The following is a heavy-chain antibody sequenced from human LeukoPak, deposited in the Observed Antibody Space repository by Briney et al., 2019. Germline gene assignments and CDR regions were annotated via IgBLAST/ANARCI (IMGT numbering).Heavy chain of an antibody. CDR2: ITTTSSII. D-gene: IGHD3-3*01. V-gene: IGHV3-48*04. CDR1: GFTFTTYS. J-gene: IGHJ4*02. Sequence: PGGSLRLSCAASGFTFTTYSMNWVRQAPGKGLEWVSYITTTSSIIYYADSVKGRFTISRDIAKNTLYLQMNSLRAEDTGVYYCAKDHYWSIDYWGRGTLVTVSS. CDR3: AKDHYWSIDY.